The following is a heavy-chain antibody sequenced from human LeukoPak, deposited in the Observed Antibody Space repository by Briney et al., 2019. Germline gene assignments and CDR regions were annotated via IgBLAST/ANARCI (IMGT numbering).Heavy chain of an antibody. D-gene: IGHD5-18*01. J-gene: IGHJ4*02. CDR2: FYYSGST. V-gene: IGHV4-59*01. Sequence: SEALSLTCAVSGGSISSYYWSWIRQPPGKGLEWIGFFYYSGSTNYNPSLKSRVTISVDTSKNHFSLKLSSVTAADTAVYYCARGPGGYSYGYYFDYWGQGTLVTVSS. CDR3: ARGPGGYSYGYYFDY. CDR1: GGSISSYY.